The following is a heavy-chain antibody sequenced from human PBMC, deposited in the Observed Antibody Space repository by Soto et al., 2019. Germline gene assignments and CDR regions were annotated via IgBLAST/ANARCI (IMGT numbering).Heavy chain of an antibody. CDR1: GFTFSSDY. D-gene: IGHD4-4*01. CDR3: ARDFLQGGQ. CDR2: LSPDGADI. J-gene: IGHJ4*01. V-gene: IGHV3-74*01. Sequence: PGGSLRLSCAASGFTFSSDYMHWVRRVPGKGLMWVSRLSPDGADIRYADSVVGRFTISRDNARNTLFLQMDSLRVDDTAIYYCARDFLQGGQWGNGTLVTVSS.